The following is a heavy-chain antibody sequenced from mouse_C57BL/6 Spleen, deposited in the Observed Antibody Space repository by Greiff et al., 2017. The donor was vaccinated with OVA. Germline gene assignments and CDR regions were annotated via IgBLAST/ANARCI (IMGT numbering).Heavy chain of an antibody. Sequence: VQLQQSGAELVRPGASVTLSCKASGYTFTDYEMHWVKQTPVHGLEWIGAIDPETGGTAYNQKFKGKAILTADKSSSTAYMELRSLTSEDSAVYYCTRRDYGSSYEFAYWGQGTLVTVSA. CDR3: TRRDYGSSYEFAY. D-gene: IGHD1-1*01. CDR2: IDPETGGT. V-gene: IGHV1-15*01. CDR1: GYTFTDYE. J-gene: IGHJ3*01.